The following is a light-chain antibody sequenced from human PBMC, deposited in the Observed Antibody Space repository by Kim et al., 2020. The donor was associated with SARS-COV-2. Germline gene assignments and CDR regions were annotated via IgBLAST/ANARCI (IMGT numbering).Light chain of an antibody. CDR1: SSDVGSYNR. CDR2: EVS. Sequence: QSALTQPPSVSGSPGQSVTISCTGTSSDVGSYNRVSWYQQPPGTAPKLLIYEVSNRPSGVPDRFSGSKSGNTASLTIFGLQAEDEADYYCNSYTSRSTFVFGTGTKVTVL. CDR3: NSYTSRSTFV. V-gene: IGLV2-18*02. J-gene: IGLJ1*01.